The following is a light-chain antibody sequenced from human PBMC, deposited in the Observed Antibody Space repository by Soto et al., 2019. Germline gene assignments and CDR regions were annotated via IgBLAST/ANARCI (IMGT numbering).Light chain of an antibody. J-gene: IGLJ2*01. CDR2: YDD. V-gene: IGLV1-36*01. CDR3: ATWDDSLNGPV. Sequence: QSVLTQPPSVSEAPRQRVTISCSGSSSNIGNNAVNWFQQLPGKAPKLLIYYDDLVPSGVSDRFSGSKSGTSASLAIRGLQSEDEADIYCATWDDSLNGPVFGGGTKLTVL. CDR1: SSNIGNNA.